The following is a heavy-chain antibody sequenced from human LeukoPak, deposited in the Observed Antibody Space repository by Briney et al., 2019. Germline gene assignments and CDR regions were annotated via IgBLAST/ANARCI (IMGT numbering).Heavy chain of an antibody. CDR1: GFPVASNY. Sequence: PGGSLRLSCAPAGFPVASNYMTWVRQAPGKGLEWVACFYSVESTFYADSVKGRFTISRDASKNTVNLQMDRLRADDTAMYYCARALGSGTYYGWGQGSLVTVSS. CDR3: ARALGSGTYYG. D-gene: IGHD1-26*01. CDR2: FYSVEST. J-gene: IGHJ4*02. V-gene: IGHV3-53*01.